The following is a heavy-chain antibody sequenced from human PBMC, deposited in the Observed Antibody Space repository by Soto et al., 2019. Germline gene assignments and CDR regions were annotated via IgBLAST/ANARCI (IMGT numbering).Heavy chain of an antibody. Sequence: QVQLVQSGAEVKKPGSSVKVSCKASGGTFSRYSFTWVRQAPGHGLEWMGRIIPVFGIASYAQKFQGRVTITADKSTSTAYMELSSLRSEDTAVYYCAREDRDRETGLVPAAIGGMDVWGQGTTVTVSS. CDR3: AREDRDRETGLVPAAIGGMDV. J-gene: IGHJ6*02. V-gene: IGHV1-69*08. CDR1: GGTFSRYS. CDR2: IIPVFGIA. D-gene: IGHD2-2*01.